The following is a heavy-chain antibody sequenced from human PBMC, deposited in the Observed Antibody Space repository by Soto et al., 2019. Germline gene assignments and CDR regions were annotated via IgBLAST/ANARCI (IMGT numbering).Heavy chain of an antibody. CDR2: IIPIFGTA. J-gene: IGHJ6*02. V-gene: IGHV1-69*13. CDR1: GGTFSSYA. Sequence: ASVKVSCKASGGTFSSYAISWVRQAPGQGLEWMGGIIPIFGTANYAQKFQGRVTITADESTSTAYMELSSLRSEDTAVYYCARDHDLDPPPKYYSGMDVWGQGTTVTVSS. CDR3: ARDHDLDPPPKYYSGMDV. D-gene: IGHD3-3*01.